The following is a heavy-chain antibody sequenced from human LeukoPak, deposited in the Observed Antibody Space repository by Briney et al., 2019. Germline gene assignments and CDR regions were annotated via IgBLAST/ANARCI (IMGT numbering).Heavy chain of an antibody. CDR2: IYTTGST. D-gene: IGHD1-26*01. CDR3: ARAGYTISYYPLDY. CDR1: GGSINSYY. J-gene: IGHJ4*02. Sequence: PSETLSLTCTVSGGSINSYYWGWIRQPAGKGLEWIGRIYTTGSTNYNPSLESRVTMSVDTSKNQFSLKLTSVTAADTAIYYCARAGYTISYYPLDYWGQGILVTVSS. V-gene: IGHV4-4*07.